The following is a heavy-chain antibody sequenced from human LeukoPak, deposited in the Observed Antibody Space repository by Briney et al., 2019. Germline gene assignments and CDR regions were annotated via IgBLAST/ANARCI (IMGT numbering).Heavy chain of an antibody. CDR1: GGTFSSYA. CDR2: INPNSGGT. D-gene: IGHD2-2*01. V-gene: IGHV1-2*02. CDR3: ARSIVVVPAAISADAFDI. Sequence: ASVKVSCKASGGTFSSYAISWVRQAPGQGPEWMGWINPNSGGTNYAQKFQGRVTMTRDTSISTAYMELSRLRSDDTAVYYCARSIVVVPAAISADAFDIWGQGTMVTVSS. J-gene: IGHJ3*02.